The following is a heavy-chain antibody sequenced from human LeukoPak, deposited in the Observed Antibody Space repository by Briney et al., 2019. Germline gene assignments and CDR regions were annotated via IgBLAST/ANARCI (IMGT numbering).Heavy chain of an antibody. CDR1: GFTFSSYS. CDR2: IYYSGST. D-gene: IGHD3-16*01. V-gene: IGHV4-39*01. CDR3: ARHASGFGD. Sequence: PGGSPRLSCAASGFTFSSYSMNWIRQPPGKGLEWIGSIYYSGSTYYNPSLKSRVTISVDTSKNQFSLKLSSVTAADTAVYYCARHASGFGDWGQGTLVTVSS. J-gene: IGHJ4*02.